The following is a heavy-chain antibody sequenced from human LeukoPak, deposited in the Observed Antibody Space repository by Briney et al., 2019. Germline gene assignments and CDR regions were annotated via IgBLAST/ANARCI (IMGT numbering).Heavy chain of an antibody. Sequence: PSETLSLTCTVSGGSISSYYWSWIRQPPGKGLEWIGYIYYSGSTNYNPSLESRVTLSVDTSKNQFSLKLSSVTAADTAVYYCARHKGDYYDFWSAVHYYYGMHVWGQGTTVTVSS. CDR3: ARHKGDYYDFWSAVHYYYGMHV. J-gene: IGHJ6*02. V-gene: IGHV4-59*08. D-gene: IGHD3-3*01. CDR2: IYYSGST. CDR1: GGSISSYY.